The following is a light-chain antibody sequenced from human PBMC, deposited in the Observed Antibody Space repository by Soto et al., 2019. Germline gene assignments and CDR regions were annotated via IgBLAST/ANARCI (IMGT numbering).Light chain of an antibody. CDR2: EVT. CDR1: SSDVGSYNL. J-gene: IGLJ1*01. V-gene: IGLV2-23*02. CDR3: CSYAGSSTLYV. Sequence: QSALTQPASVSGSPGQSITISCTGTSSDVGSYNLVSWYQHHPGKAPKLMIYEVTKRPSGVSNRFSGSQSGNTASLTISGLQAEDEADYYCCSYAGSSTLYVFGIGTKVTVL.